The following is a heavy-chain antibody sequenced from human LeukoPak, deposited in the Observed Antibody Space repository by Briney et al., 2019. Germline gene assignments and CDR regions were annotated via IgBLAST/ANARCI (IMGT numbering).Heavy chain of an antibody. D-gene: IGHD3-10*01. J-gene: IGHJ4*02. CDR2: ISAYNGNT. CDR3: ARDYYGSGSYGGYYFDY. V-gene: IGHV1-18*01. CDR1: GYTFTSYG. Sequence: ASVMVSCKASGYTFTSYGISWVRQAPGQGLEWMGWISAYNGNTNYAQKLQGRVTMTTDTSTSTAYMELRSLRSDDTAVYYCARDYYGSGSYGGYYFDYWGQGTLVTVSS.